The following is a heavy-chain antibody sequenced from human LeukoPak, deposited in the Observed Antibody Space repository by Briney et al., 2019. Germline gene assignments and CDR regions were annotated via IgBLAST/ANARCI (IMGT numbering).Heavy chain of an antibody. V-gene: IGHV1-18*01. CDR2: ISAYNGNT. CDR1: GYTFTSYG. CDR3: ARRSPPYHYYYGMDV. J-gene: IGHJ6*02. Sequence: ASMKVSCKASGYTFTSYGISWVRQAPGQGLEWMGWISAYNGNTNYAQKLQGRVTMTTDTSTSTAYMELRSLRSDDTAVYYCARRSPPYHYYYGMDVWGQGTTVTVSS.